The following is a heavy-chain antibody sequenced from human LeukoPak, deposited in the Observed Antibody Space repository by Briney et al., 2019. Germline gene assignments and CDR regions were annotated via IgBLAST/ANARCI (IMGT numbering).Heavy chain of an antibody. CDR3: ARGWFLSWFDP. Sequence: PSETLSLTCTVSGGSISSYYWSWIRQPPGKGLEWIGYIYYSGSTNYNPSLKSRVTISVGTSKNQFSLKLSSVTAADTAVYYCARGWFLSWFDPWGQGTLVTVSS. D-gene: IGHD3-3*01. CDR2: IYYSGST. J-gene: IGHJ5*02. V-gene: IGHV4-59*12. CDR1: GGSISSYY.